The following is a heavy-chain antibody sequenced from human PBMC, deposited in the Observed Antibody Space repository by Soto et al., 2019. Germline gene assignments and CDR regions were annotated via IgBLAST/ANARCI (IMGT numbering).Heavy chain of an antibody. Sequence: QVQLQESGPGLVKPSQTLSLTCTVSGGSISSGGYYWSWIRQHPRKGLEWIGYNYYIGGTYYDPSLKSRVTISVATSQNPFSLKLSSVTAADTAVYYCARGETSIDAFDIWGQGTMVTVSS. V-gene: IGHV4-31*03. CDR1: GGSISSGGYY. CDR3: ARGETSIDAFDI. CDR2: NYYIGGT. J-gene: IGHJ3*02. D-gene: IGHD6-6*01.